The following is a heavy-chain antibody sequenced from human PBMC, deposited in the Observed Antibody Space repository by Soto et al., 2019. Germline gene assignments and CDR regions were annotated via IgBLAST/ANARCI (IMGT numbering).Heavy chain of an antibody. Sequence: QVQLQQWGAGLLKPSETRSLTCAVYGGSFSGYQWSWIRQTPGKGLEWIGEINDSGNINYNPSLKRRVTIWIDTPKQEISLKLSSVTAADTAVYYCARGLILWFGELSRRGGYYSYMDVWGKGTTVTVSS. CDR1: GGSFSGYQ. CDR3: ARGLILWFGELSRRGGYYSYMDV. CDR2: INDSGNI. V-gene: IGHV4-34*01. J-gene: IGHJ6*03. D-gene: IGHD3-10*01.